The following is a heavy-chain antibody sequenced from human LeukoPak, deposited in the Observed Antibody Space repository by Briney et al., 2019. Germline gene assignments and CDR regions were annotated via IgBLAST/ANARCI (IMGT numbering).Heavy chain of an antibody. Sequence: ASLKVSCKASGYTFTSYGISWVRQAPGQGLEWMGWISAYNDNTNYAQKLQGRVTMTTDTSTSTAYMELRSLRSDDTAVYYCARDLPPYYYDSSGYNYWGQGTLVTVSS. D-gene: IGHD3-22*01. V-gene: IGHV1-18*01. CDR3: ARDLPPYYYDSSGYNY. CDR2: ISAYNDNT. J-gene: IGHJ4*02. CDR1: GYTFTSYG.